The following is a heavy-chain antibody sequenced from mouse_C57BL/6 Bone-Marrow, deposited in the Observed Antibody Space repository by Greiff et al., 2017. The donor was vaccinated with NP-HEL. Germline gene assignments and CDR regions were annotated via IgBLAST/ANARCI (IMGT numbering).Heavy chain of an antibody. CDR1: GFTFTDYY. CDR3: ARYMAHPLFDY. J-gene: IGHJ2*01. V-gene: IGHV7-3*01. Sequence: EVQLVESGGGLVQPGGSLSLSCAASGFTFTDYYMSWVRQPPGKALEWLGFIRNKANGYTTEYSASVKGRFTISRDNSQSILYLQMNALRAEDSATYYCARYMAHPLFDYWGQGTTLTVSS. CDR2: IRNKANGYTT.